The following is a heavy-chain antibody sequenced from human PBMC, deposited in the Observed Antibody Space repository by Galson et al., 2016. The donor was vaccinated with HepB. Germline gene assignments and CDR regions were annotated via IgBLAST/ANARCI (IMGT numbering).Heavy chain of an antibody. Sequence: SLRLSCAASGFMFSSYWMTWVRQAPGKGLEWVSGLNWNGDRTGYADSVKGRFTISRDNAKNSLYLQMNSLRAEDTALYYCAKHTVGAAAGHPAIDYWGQGTLVTVSS. V-gene: IGHV3-20*04. D-gene: IGHD6-13*01. CDR1: GFMFSSYW. J-gene: IGHJ4*02. CDR2: LNWNGDRT. CDR3: AKHTVGAAAGHPAIDY.